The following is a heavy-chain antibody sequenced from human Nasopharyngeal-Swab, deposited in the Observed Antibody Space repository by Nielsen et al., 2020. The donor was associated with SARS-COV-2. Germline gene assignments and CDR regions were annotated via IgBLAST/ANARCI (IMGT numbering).Heavy chain of an antibody. D-gene: IGHD3-3*01. CDR2: INHSGST. V-gene: IGHV4-34*01. J-gene: IGHJ4*02. Sequence: SETLSLTCAVYGGSFSGYYWSWIRQPPGKGLEWIGEINHSGSTNYDPSPKSRVTISVDTSKNQFSLKLSSVTAADTAVYYCASFSFGVVIIGVVGRYFDYWGQGTLVTVSS. CDR3: ASFSFGVVIIGVVGRYFDY. CDR1: GGSFSGYY.